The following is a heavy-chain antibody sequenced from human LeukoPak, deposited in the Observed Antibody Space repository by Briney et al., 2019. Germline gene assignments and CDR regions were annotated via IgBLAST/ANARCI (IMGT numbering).Heavy chain of an antibody. J-gene: IGHJ4*02. CDR2: INPSGGST. Sequence: ASVKVSCKASGYTFTSYYMHWVRQAPGQGLEWMGIINPSGGSTSYTQMLQGRVTMTRDMSTTTVYMELSSLRSEDTAVYYCARDPGYCSGGSCYPLYYFDYWGQGTLVTVSS. CDR1: GYTFTSYY. CDR3: ARDPGYCSGGSCYPLYYFDY. V-gene: IGHV1-46*01. D-gene: IGHD2-15*01.